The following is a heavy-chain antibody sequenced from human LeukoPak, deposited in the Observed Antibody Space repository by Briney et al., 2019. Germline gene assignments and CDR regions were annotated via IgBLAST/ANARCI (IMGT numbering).Heavy chain of an antibody. J-gene: IGHJ4*02. CDR1: VGSISTYF. V-gene: IGHV4-59*01. D-gene: IGHD1-26*01. Sequence: PSETLSLTCTVSVGSISTYFWSWIRQPPGQGLEWIGHISYTGSSHYNPSLNSRVTMSVDSSKNQFSLKLTSVTAADTAVYYCARVEWELFGFDYWGQGIPVTVSS. CDR2: ISYTGSS. CDR3: ARVEWELFGFDY.